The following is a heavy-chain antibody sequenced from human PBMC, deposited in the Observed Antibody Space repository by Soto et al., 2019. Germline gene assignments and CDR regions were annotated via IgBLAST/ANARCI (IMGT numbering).Heavy chain of an antibody. CDR1: GDSISSYS. Sequence: PSETLSLTCTVSGDSISSYSWSWIRQPPGKGLEWIGNIHYNGNTNYNPSLKSRVTISVDTSKNQFSLKLSSVTAADTAVYYCARLGYSGYDYFSYYYYGMDVWGQGTTVTVSS. J-gene: IGHJ6*02. CDR3: ARLGYSGYDYFSYYYYGMDV. D-gene: IGHD5-12*01. CDR2: IHYNGNT. V-gene: IGHV4-59*08.